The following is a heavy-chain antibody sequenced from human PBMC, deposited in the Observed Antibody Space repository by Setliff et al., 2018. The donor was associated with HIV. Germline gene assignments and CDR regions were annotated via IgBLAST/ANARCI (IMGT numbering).Heavy chain of an antibody. CDR3: ARHEGRSYYDYVWGSSRPVDAFDI. J-gene: IGHJ3*02. V-gene: IGHV4-61*08. CDR1: GGSVSSGGYY. Sequence: WDTLSLTCTVSGGSVSSGGYYWTWIRQHPGRGLERIVYIYDSGRTNYNPSLKLRVTISVDTSKNQRSLKLSSVTAADTAVYYCARHEGRSYYDYVWGSSRPVDAFDIWGQGTMVTVSS. D-gene: IGHD3-16*02. CDR2: IYDSGRT.